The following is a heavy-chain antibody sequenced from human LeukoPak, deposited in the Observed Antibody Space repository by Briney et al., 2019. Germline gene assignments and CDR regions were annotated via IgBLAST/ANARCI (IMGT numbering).Heavy chain of an antibody. V-gene: IGHV4-31*03. CDR2: IYYIGSP. J-gene: IGHJ6*04. CDR1: GASITTSGYY. Sequence: KPSETLSLTCTVSGASITTSGYYWNWIRQRPGKGLEWIGYIYYIGSPYYYPSLRSRVAISLDKPNNQFSLKLSSVTAADTASYYCARDHYGDDIVPMDVWGKGITVTGSS. D-gene: IGHD4-17*01. CDR3: ARDHYGDDIVPMDV.